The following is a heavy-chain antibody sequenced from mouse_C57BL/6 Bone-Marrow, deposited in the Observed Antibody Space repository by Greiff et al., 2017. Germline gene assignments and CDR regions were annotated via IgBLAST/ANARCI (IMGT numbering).Heavy chain of an antibody. J-gene: IGHJ3*01. Sequence: EVKVEESGGGLVQPGGSLKLSCAASGFTFSDYYMYWVRQTPEKRLEWVAYISNGGGSTYYPDTVKGRFTISRDNAKNTLYLQMSRLKSEDTAMYYCARYGYDPAYWGQGTLVTVSA. D-gene: IGHD2-2*01. CDR2: ISNGGGST. V-gene: IGHV5-12*01. CDR3: ARYGYDPAY. CDR1: GFTFSDYY.